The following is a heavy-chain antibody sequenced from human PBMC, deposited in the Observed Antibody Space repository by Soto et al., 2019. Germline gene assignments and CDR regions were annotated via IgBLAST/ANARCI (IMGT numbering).Heavy chain of an antibody. CDR3: AKDRMGASGWFDP. D-gene: IGHD1-26*01. J-gene: IGHJ5*02. Sequence: SLRLSCVASGFSFSSYTMNWVRQAPGKGLEWVSGVSGNGGNTYYADSVKGRFSISRDNSKNTLYLQLNSLRAEDTAIYYCAKDRMGASGWFDPWGPGTPVTVSS. CDR1: GFSFSSYT. V-gene: IGHV3-23*01. CDR2: VSGNGGNT.